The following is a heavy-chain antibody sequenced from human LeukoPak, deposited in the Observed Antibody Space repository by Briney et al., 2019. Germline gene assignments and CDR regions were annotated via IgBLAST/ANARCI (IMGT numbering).Heavy chain of an antibody. D-gene: IGHD2-2*02. CDR1: GFTCSSYA. Sequence: GGTLRLSSAASGFTCSSYAMSCVPQAPGKGLEGVSAISGSGGSTYYADSVKGRFTISRDNSKNTPYLQMNSLGDEDTAVYYCAKDGGYCSSTSCYITLNLYFDYWGQGTLVTVSS. CDR3: AKDGGYCSSTSCYITLNLYFDY. J-gene: IGHJ4*02. V-gene: IGHV3-23*01. CDR2: ISGSGGST.